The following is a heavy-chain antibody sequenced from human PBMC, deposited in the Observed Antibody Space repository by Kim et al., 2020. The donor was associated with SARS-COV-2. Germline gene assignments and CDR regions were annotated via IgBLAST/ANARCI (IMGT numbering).Heavy chain of an antibody. D-gene: IGHD6-13*01. CDR3: AKDIDPIAASGPLDY. CDR2: LSWNSGKI. Sequence: GGSLRLSCVASGFSFDDYAMHWVRQAPGKGLEWVSGLSWNSGKIGYADSVKGRFTISRDNAKNSLYLQMNSLRAEDTALYYCAKDIDPIAASGPLDYWGQGILVALSA. V-gene: IGHV3-9*01. CDR1: GFSFDDYA. J-gene: IGHJ4*02.